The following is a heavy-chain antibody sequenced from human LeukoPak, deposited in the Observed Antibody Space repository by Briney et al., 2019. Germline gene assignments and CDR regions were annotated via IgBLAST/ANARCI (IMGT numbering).Heavy chain of an antibody. Sequence: SQTLSLTCTVSGGSIRSDSYYWSWIRQPAGKGLEWIGHIYSSGSTKYNPSLKSRVTISVKTSKNQFSLELRSVTAADTAVYYCARVDSSGWSEIYFDYWGQGILVTVSS. D-gene: IGHD6-19*01. CDR1: GGSIRSDSYY. V-gene: IGHV4-61*09. J-gene: IGHJ4*02. CDR2: IYSSGST. CDR3: ARVDSSGWSEIYFDY.